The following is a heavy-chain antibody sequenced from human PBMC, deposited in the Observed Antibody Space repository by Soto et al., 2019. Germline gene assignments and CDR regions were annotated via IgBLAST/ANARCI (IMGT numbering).Heavy chain of an antibody. Sequence: QLRLQESGPGLVKPSETLSLTCAVSGGSISSSPYYWGWIRQPPGKGLEWIGTMSYSWSTYYNPSPKSRLTIFAYSSKIQFSLKMSSVTAADTAVYYCARAYCSGGTCYSFFDYWGQGTLVTVSS. J-gene: IGHJ4*02. D-gene: IGHD2-15*01. V-gene: IGHV4-39*01. CDR3: ARAYCSGGTCYSFFDY. CDR1: GGSISSSPYY. CDR2: MSYSWST.